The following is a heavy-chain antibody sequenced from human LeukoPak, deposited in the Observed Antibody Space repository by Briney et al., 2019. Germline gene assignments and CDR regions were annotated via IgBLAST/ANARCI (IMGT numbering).Heavy chain of an antibody. J-gene: IGHJ6*04. V-gene: IGHV1-18*04. CDR2: ISAYNGNT. D-gene: IGHD6-13*01. Sequence: ASVKVSCKASGYTFTSYGISWVRQTPGQGLERMGWISAYNGNTNYAQKLQGRVTMTTDTSTSTAYMELRSLRSDDTAVYYCARGSSSSWYHYGMDVWGKGATVTVSS. CDR3: ARGSSSSWYHYGMDV. CDR1: GYTFTSYG.